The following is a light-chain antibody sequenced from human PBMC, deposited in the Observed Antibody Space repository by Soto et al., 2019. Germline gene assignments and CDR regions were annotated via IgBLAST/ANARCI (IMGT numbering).Light chain of an antibody. V-gene: IGKV2-30*01. CDR2: KVS. CDR3: MQATNWPYT. Sequence: DVVMTQSPLSLPVTLGQSASISCRSSQSLVSSDGNTYLNWYHQRPGQSPRLLLYKVSNRDSGVPNRFSGSGSGTDFTLEISRVEAEEVGVYYCMQATNWPYTFGQGTKLDIK. J-gene: IGKJ2*01. CDR1: QSLVSSDGNTY.